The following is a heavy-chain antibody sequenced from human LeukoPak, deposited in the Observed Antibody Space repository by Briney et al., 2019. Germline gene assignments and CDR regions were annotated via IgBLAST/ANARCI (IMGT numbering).Heavy chain of an antibody. Sequence: ASVNVSCTASGGTFISYAISWVRQAPGQGLEWMGGIIPIFGTANYAQKFQGRVTITADESTSTAYMELSSLRSEDTAVYYCAVRFLEWLSRYYYYYGMDVWGQGTTVTVSS. D-gene: IGHD3-3*01. CDR2: IIPIFGTA. J-gene: IGHJ6*02. V-gene: IGHV1-69*13. CDR3: AVRFLEWLSRYYYYYGMDV. CDR1: GGTFISYA.